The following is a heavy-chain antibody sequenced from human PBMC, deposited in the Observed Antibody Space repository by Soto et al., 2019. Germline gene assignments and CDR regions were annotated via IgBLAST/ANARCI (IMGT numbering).Heavy chain of an antibody. V-gene: IGHV1-8*01. D-gene: IGHD3-3*01. CDR1: GYTFTSYD. CDR3: ARVSILYYDFWSGYYLTGYYYYGMDV. Sequence: GASVKVSCKASGYTFTSYDINWVRQATGQGLEWMGWMNPNSGNTGYAQKFQGRVTMTRNTSISTAYMELSSLRSEDTAVYYCARVSILYYDFWSGYYLTGYYYYGMDVWGQGTTVTVSS. J-gene: IGHJ6*02. CDR2: MNPNSGNT.